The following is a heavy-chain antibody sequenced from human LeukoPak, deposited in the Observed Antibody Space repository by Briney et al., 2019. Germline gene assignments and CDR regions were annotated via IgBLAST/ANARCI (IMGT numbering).Heavy chain of an antibody. V-gene: IGHV3-7*01. D-gene: IGHD3-10*01. Sequence: PGGSLRLSCAASGFTFSSYWMSWVRQAPGKGLEWVANIKQDGREKYYEDSVKGRFTISRDNAKNSLYLQMNSLRAEDTAVYYCARDRAWFGESPVDYWGQGTLVTVSS. CDR1: GFTFSSYW. CDR2: IKQDGREK. CDR3: ARDRAWFGESPVDY. J-gene: IGHJ4*02.